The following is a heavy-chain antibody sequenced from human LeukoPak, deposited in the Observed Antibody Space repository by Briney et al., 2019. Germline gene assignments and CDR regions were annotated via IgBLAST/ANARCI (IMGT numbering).Heavy chain of an antibody. CDR2: IYPGDSDT. Sequence: GESLKISCKGSGYSFTNYWIAWVRQMPGKGLEWMGIIYPGDSDTRYSPSFQGQVTISADKSIITAYLQWSSLKASDTAMYYCARLNVYYDISATIPFDSWGQGTLVTVSS. V-gene: IGHV5-51*01. CDR1: GYSFTNYW. D-gene: IGHD3-22*01. J-gene: IGHJ4*02. CDR3: ARLNVYYDISATIPFDS.